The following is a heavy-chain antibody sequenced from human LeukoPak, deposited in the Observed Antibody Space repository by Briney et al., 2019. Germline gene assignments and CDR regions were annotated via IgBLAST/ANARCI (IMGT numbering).Heavy chain of an antibody. CDR1: GYTFTGYY. CDR3: ARHPDKSSPDAYYYYYYMDV. CDR2: INPNSGGT. Sequence: VASVKVSCKASGYTFTGYYMHWVRQAPGQGLEWMGWINPNSGGTNYAQKFQGRVTMTRDTSISTAYMELSRLRSDDTAVYYCARHPDKSSPDAYYYYYYMDVWGKGTTVTVSS. D-gene: IGHD6-19*01. V-gene: IGHV1-2*02. J-gene: IGHJ6*03.